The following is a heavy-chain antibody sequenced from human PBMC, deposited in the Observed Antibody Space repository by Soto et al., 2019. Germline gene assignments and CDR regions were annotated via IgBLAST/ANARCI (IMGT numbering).Heavy chain of an antibody. J-gene: IGHJ4*02. CDR1: GGSISSSSYY. Sequence: QLQLQESGPGLVKPSETLSLTCTVSGGSISSSSYYWSWIRQPPGKGLEWIGSIYYSGSTYYNPSLKSRVTISVDTSKNQFSLKLSSVTAADTAVSYCASTVWFGRKYFDYWGQGTLVTVSS. V-gene: IGHV4-39*01. D-gene: IGHD3-10*01. CDR3: ASTVWFGRKYFDY. CDR2: IYYSGST.